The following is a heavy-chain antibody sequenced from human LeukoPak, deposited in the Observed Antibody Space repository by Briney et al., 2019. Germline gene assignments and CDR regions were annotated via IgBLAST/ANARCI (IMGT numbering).Heavy chain of an antibody. CDR2: IYYSGST. J-gene: IGHJ4*02. CDR1: GGSITSFY. Sequence: PSETLSLTCTVSGGSITSFYWSWIRQPPGKGLEWIGYIYYSGSTNYNPSLKSRVTISVDTSKNQFSLNLSSVTAADTAVYYCAKDRAGYSGGRGLDYWGQGTVVTVSS. D-gene: IGHD5-12*01. V-gene: IGHV4-59*01. CDR3: AKDRAGYSGGRGLDY.